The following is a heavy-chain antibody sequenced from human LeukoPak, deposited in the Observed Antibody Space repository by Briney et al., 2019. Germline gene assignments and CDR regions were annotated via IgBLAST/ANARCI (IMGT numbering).Heavy chain of an antibody. CDR2: IRPDGGQE. Sequence: GGSLRLSCAASGFTFRNSWMTWVRQAPGKGLEWVANIRPDGGQEQYADSLEGRITISRDNVRNSLLLQLNSLRTEDTAVYFCATSSDWAFDHWGQGTLVTVSS. CDR3: ATSSDWAFDH. J-gene: IGHJ4*02. D-gene: IGHD6-19*01. CDR1: GFTFRNSW. V-gene: IGHV3-7*01.